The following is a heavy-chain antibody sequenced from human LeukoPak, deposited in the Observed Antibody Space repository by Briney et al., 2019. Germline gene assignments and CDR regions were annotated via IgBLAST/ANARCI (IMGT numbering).Heavy chain of an antibody. CDR2: INHSGST. CDR3: ARGDYGGNSGSTDAFDI. D-gene: IGHD4-23*01. J-gene: IGHJ3*02. V-gene: IGHV4-34*01. Sequence: SETLSLTCAVYGGSFSGYYWSWIRQPPGNGLEWIGEINHSGSTNYNPSLKSRVTISVDTSKNQFSLKLSSVTAADTAVYYCARGDYGGNSGSTDAFDIWGQGTMVTVSS. CDR1: GGSFSGYY.